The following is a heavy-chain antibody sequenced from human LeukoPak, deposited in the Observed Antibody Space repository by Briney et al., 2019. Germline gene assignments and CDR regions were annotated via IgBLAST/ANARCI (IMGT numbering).Heavy chain of an antibody. CDR3: ATCSSSSCDRPYDAFDV. J-gene: IGHJ3*01. Sequence: ASVKVSCKASGYTFTSYYMHWVRQAPGQGLEWMGWISAYNGNTNYARKVQDGVTMTTDTSTSKVYMELRSLRSGDTAVYYCATCSSSSCDRPYDAFDVWGQGTMVAVSS. V-gene: IGHV1-18*04. CDR1: GYTFTSYY. CDR2: ISAYNGNT. D-gene: IGHD2-2*02.